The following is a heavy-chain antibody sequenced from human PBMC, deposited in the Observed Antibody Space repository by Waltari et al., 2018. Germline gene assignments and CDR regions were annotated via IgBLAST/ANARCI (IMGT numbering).Heavy chain of an antibody. D-gene: IGHD1-26*01. V-gene: IGHV1-8*03. CDR2: MNPNSGNT. CDR1: GYTFTSYD. CDR3: ARGWGFKTAPMCDY. Sequence: QVQLVQSGAEVKKPGASVKVYCTASGYTFTSYDINWVRQATGQGLEWMGWMNPNSGNTGYEQKFQGRVTITRNTSISTAYIELSSLRSEDTALYYCARGWGFKTAPMCDYWGQGTLVTVSS. J-gene: IGHJ4*02.